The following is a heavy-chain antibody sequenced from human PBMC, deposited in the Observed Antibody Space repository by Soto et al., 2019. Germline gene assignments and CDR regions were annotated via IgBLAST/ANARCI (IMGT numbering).Heavy chain of an antibody. CDR2: IKSKNDGGTT. D-gene: IGHD2-15*01. CDR3: AADLPGHGGGYEFDY. Sequence: GSLRLSCAASGVTFYTAGMNGVRQATGKGLEWVGRIKSKNDGGTTDYAAPVKGRFTISRDDSKNTMYLQMNSLRTEDTALYYCAADLPGHGGGYEFDYWGQGTPVTVSS. J-gene: IGHJ4*01. CDR1: GVTFYTAG. V-gene: IGHV3-15*07.